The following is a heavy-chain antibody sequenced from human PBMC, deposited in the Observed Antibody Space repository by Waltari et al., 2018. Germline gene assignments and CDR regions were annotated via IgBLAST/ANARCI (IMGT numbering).Heavy chain of an antibody. CDR3: ARDRWRSSSGAWFDP. J-gene: IGHJ5*02. CDR2: IYPKSGGT. Sequence: QVQLVQSGAEVKKPGASVKFSCKASGYTFTGYYIHWVRQAPGQGLEWMGRIYPKSGGTNYAQMFHGSVTMTSVTSISTAYMELSGRGYDHTVRYYGARDRWRSSSGAWFDPWGQGTLVTVSS. V-gene: IGHV1-2*05. D-gene: IGHD2-2*01. CDR1: GYTFTGYY.